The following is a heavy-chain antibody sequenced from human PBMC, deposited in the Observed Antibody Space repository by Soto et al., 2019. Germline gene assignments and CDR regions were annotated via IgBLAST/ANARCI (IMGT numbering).Heavy chain of an antibody. D-gene: IGHD3-9*01. CDR2: ISGSGGST. V-gene: IGHV3-23*01. CDR3: AKGDYDILTGYTYYGMDV. J-gene: IGHJ6*02. CDR1: GFTFSSYA. Sequence: GGSLRLSCAASGFTFSSYAMSWVRQAPGKGLEWVSAISGSGGSTYYADSVKGRFTISRDNSKNTLYLQMNSLRAEDTAVYYCAKGDYDILTGYTYYGMDVWGQGTTVTVSS.